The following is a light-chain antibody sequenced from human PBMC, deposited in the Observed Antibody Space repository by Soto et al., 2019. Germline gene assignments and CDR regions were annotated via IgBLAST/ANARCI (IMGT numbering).Light chain of an antibody. V-gene: IGLV2-14*01. J-gene: IGLJ1*01. CDR1: SSDIGGHHF. CDR3: SSYTSSSLYV. CDR2: EVT. Sequence: QSALTQPASVSGSPGQSITISCTGTSSDIGGHHFVSWYQQQSGKAPKLVIYEVTDRPSGVSDRFSGSKSGNTASLTISGLQPEGEADYYCSSYTSSSLYVFGTGTKSPS.